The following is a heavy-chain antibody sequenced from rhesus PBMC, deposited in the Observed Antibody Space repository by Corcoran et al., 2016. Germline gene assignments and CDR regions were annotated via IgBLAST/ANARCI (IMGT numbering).Heavy chain of an antibody. J-gene: IGHJ5-1*01. CDR2: IYRNSAST. CDR3: ARDRYNRFDV. CDR1: GGSLSDSYY. V-gene: IGHV4S9*01. Sequence: QVQLQESGPGLVKPSETLSLTCAVSGGSLSDSYYWNWIRQPPGKGLEWIGNIYRNSASTYYNPSLKSRVTISKDTSKNQFFLKLSSVTAADTAVYYCARDRYNRFDVWGAGVLVTVSS.